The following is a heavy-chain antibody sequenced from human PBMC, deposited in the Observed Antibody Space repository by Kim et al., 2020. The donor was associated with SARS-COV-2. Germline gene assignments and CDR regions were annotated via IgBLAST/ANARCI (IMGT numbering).Heavy chain of an antibody. Sequence: SVKGRFTISRDNSKNTLYLQMNSLRAEDTAVYYCAKDLRFGELLSRYFDYWGQGTLVTVSS. D-gene: IGHD3-10*01. CDR3: AKDLRFGELLSRYFDY. V-gene: IGHV3-23*01. J-gene: IGHJ4*02.